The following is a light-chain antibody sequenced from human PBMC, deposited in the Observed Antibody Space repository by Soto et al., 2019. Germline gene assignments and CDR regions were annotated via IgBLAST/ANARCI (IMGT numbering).Light chain of an antibody. Sequence: QSVLTQPPSVSGAPGQRVTISCTGSSSNIGAGYDVHWYQQVPGTAPKLLIHGNSNRPSGVPDRFSDSKSGTSASLAITGLQAEDEADYYCQSYDRSLSGAVFGGGTKLTVL. CDR1: SSNIGAGYD. J-gene: IGLJ2*01. CDR3: QSYDRSLSGAV. CDR2: GNS. V-gene: IGLV1-40*01.